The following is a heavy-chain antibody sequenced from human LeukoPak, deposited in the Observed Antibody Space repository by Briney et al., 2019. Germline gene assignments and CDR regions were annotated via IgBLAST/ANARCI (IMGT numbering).Heavy chain of an antibody. CDR3: ARAMDPLDTFNYKYAMYV. D-gene: IGHD5-24*01. CDR2: IIPIFGTA. J-gene: IGHJ6*02. CDR1: GVTFSSYA. V-gene: IGHV1-69*05. Sequence: SVKVSCTASGVTFSSYAISWVRQAPGQGLEWMGGIIPIFGTANYAQKFQGRVTITTDESTSTAYMELSSLRSEDTAVYYCARAMDPLDTFNYKYAMYVWGQGTMVTVSS.